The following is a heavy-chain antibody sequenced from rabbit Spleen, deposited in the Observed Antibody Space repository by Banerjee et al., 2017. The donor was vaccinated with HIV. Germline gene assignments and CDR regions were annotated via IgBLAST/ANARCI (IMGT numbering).Heavy chain of an antibody. CDR3: ARNYVNVFDP. Sequence: QSLEESGGGLVQPEGSLTLTCTASGFSFSSSYSICWVRQAPGKGLEWIACIEGGSSGSTYYASWAKGRFTISKTSSTTVTLQMTSLTAADTATYFCARNYVNVFDPWGQGTLVTVS. D-gene: IGHD1-1*01. J-gene: IGHJ2*01. CDR1: GFSFSSSYS. V-gene: IGHV1S40*01. CDR2: IEGGSSGST.